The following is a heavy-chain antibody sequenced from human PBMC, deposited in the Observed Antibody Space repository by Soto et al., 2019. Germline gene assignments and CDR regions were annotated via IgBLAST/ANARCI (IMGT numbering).Heavy chain of an antibody. CDR1: GFTFSSYS. J-gene: IGHJ5*02. V-gene: IGHV3-21*01. CDR3: ARESETVNWFDP. CDR2: ISSSSSYI. Sequence: GGSLRLSCAASGFTFSSYSMNWVRQAPGKGLEWVSSISSSSSYIYYADSVKGRFTISRDNAKNSLYLQMNSLRAEDTAVYYCARESETVNWFDPWGQGTLVTVSS.